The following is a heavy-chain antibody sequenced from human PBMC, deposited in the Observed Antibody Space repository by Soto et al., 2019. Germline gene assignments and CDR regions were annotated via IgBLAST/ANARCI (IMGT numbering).Heavy chain of an antibody. J-gene: IGHJ3*02. V-gene: IGHV1-18*01. CDR1: GYAFTSFG. D-gene: IGHD2-15*01. Sequence: QVQLVQSGIEVKNPGASVKVSCKASGYAFTSFGISWVRQAPGHGLEWMGWTVANNGYTKYAQNLQGRVTLITDTSTSTAYMELRSLMYDDTAVYYCARCSGGTCYASYAFDIWDQGTMVTVSS. CDR3: ARCSGGTCYASYAFDI. CDR2: TVANNGYT.